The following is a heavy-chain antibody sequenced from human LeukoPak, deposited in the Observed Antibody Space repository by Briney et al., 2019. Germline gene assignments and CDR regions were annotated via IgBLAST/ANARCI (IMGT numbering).Heavy chain of an antibody. D-gene: IGHD3-3*01. CDR2: INPNSGGT. J-gene: IGHJ3*02. CDR1: GYIFTDYC. V-gene: IGHV1-2*02. CDR3: ARHPPYDDDFSSGYKIEAFDI. Sequence: GASVKVSCKTSGYIFTDYCIHWVRQAPGQGPEWMGWINPNSGGTKYAQKFQGRVTMTRHTSISTAYVELSRLRSDDTAVYYCARHPPYDDDFSSGYKIEAFDIWGQGTRVTVSS.